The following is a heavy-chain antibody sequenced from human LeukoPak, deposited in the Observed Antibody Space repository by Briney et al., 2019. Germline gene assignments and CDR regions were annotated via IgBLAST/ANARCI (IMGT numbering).Heavy chain of an antibody. CDR2: MNPNSGNT. Sequence: ASVKVSCRASGYTFTSYDINWVRQATGQGLEWMGWMNPNSGNTGYAQKFQGRVTMTRNTSISTAYMELSSLRSEDTAVYYCARVSSPPLGSGSYYDFDYWGQGTLVTVSS. V-gene: IGHV1-8*01. D-gene: IGHD3-10*01. CDR1: GYTFTSYD. J-gene: IGHJ4*02. CDR3: ARVSSPPLGSGSYYDFDY.